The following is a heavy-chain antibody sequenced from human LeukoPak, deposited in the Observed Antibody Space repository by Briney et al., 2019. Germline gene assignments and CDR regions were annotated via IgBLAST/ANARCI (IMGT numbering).Heavy chain of an antibody. CDR1: GFTFSSYG. D-gene: IGHD5-18*01. CDR2: ISLGGRTD. Sequence: PGESLRLSCAASGFTFSSYGMHWVRQAPGKGLEWVAFISLGGRTDHCADSVKGRFTISRDNSKNTLHLQMNSLRPEDTALYFCAKDPTYGYSFESWGQGTLVTVSA. V-gene: IGHV3-30*18. CDR3: AKDPTYGYSFES. J-gene: IGHJ4*02.